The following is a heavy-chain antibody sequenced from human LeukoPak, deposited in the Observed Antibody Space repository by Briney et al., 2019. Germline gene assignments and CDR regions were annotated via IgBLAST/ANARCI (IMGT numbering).Heavy chain of an antibody. CDR1: GGSFSGYY. J-gene: IGHJ4*02. CDR2: INHSGST. V-gene: IGHV4-34*01. D-gene: IGHD6-19*01. CDR3: ARDSKYSSGWFRGLSYLDY. Sequence: SETLSLTCAVYGGSFSGYYWSWIRQPPGKGLEWIGEINHSGSTNYNPSLKSRVTISVDTSKNQFSLKLSSVTAADTAVYYCARDSKYSSGWFRGLSYLDYWGQGTLVTVSS.